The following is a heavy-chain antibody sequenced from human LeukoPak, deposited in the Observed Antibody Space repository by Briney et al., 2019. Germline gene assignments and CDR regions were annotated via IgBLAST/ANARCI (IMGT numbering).Heavy chain of an antibody. CDR2: ISSSGSTI. CDR3: ARAGKPTRGYAFDY. J-gene: IGHJ4*02. D-gene: IGHD1-14*01. Sequence: PGGSLRLSCAASGFTFSSYAMSWIRQAPGKGLEWVSYISSSGSTIYYADSVKGRFTISRDNAKNSLYLQMNSLRAEDTAVYYCARAGKPTRGYAFDYWGQGTLVTVSS. V-gene: IGHV3-11*04. CDR1: GFTFSSYA.